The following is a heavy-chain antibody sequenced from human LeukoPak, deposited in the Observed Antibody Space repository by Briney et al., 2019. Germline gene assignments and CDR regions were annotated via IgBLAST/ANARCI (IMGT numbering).Heavy chain of an antibody. Sequence: GGSLRLSCAASGFTFSSYGMHWVRQAPGKGLEWVAVISYDGSNKYYADSVKGRFTISRDNSKNTLYLQMNSLRAEDTAVYYCAKNLGDVPIWPWGQGTLVTVSS. CDR2: ISYDGSNK. D-gene: IGHD3-3*01. J-gene: IGHJ5*02. CDR1: GFTFSSYG. V-gene: IGHV3-30*18. CDR3: AKNLGDVPIWP.